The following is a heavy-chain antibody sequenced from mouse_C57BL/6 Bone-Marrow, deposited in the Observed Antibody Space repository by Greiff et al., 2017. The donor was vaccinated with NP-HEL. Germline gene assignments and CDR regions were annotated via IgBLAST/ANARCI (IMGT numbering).Heavy chain of an antibody. Sequence: EVQRVESGGGLVKPGGSLKLSCAASGFTFSDYGMHWVRQAPEKGLEWVAYISSGSSTIYYADTEKGRFTISRDNAKNTLFLQMTSLRSEDTAMYYCARRYRGLYYYAMDYWGQGTSVTVSS. V-gene: IGHV5-17*01. D-gene: IGHD2-12*01. J-gene: IGHJ4*01. CDR1: GFTFSDYG. CDR3: ARRYRGLYYYAMDY. CDR2: ISSGSSTI.